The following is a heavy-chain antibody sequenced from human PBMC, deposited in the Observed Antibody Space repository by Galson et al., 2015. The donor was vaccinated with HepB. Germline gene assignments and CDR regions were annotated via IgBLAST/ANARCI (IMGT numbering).Heavy chain of an antibody. J-gene: IGHJ6*03. D-gene: IGHD2-15*01. CDR1: GGTFSSYA. V-gene: IGHV1-69*13. CDR3: ARGYCSGGSCYGYYYYMDV. CDR2: IIPIFGTA. Sequence: SVKVSCKASGGTFSSYAISWVRQAPGQGLEWMGGIIPIFGTANYAQKFQGRVTITADESTSTAYMELSSLRSEDTAVYYCARGYCSGGSCYGYYYYMDVWGKGTTVTVSS.